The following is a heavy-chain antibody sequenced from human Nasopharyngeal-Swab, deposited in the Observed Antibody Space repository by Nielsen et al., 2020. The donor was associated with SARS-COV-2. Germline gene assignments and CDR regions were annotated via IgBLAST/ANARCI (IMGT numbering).Heavy chain of an antibody. CDR3: ARERGRGGIWNYYYYYMDV. Sequence: WIRQPPGKGLEWIGEINHSGSTYYNPSLKSRVTISVDTSKNQFSLKLSSVTAADMAVYYCARERGRGGIWNYYYYYMDVWGKGTTVTVSS. CDR2: INHSGST. J-gene: IGHJ6*03. V-gene: IGHV4-34*01. D-gene: IGHD3-10*01.